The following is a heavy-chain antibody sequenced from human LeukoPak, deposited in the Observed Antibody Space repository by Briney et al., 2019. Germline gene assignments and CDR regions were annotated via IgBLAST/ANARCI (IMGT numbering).Heavy chain of an antibody. CDR1: GGTTKTYV. D-gene: IGHD3-10*01. J-gene: IGHJ5*02. V-gene: IGHV1-69*11. CDR3: ARGPLNYYDSGNYDPHWFDP. CDR2: IVPLLGET. Sequence: ASVKVSCKASGGTTKTYVISWVRQAPGQGLEWMGRIVPLLGETKYAQKFQGRLTITADESTNTAYMELTSLTSEDTAVYYCARGPLNYYDSGNYDPHWFDPWGQGTLVTVSS.